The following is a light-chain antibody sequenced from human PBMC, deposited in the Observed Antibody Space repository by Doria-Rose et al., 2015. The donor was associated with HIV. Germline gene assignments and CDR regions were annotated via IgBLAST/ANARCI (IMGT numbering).Light chain of an antibody. CDR3: HQYGTSWT. CDR1: QRFSSTY. Sequence: TQSPGTLSLSPGERATLSCRASQRFSSTYLAWYQQKPGQAPRLLIYDGSTRATGIPDRFSASESGTDFTLTINRLEPEDFALYYCHQYGTSWTFGQGTKVEI. V-gene: IGKV3-20*01. J-gene: IGKJ1*01. CDR2: DGS.